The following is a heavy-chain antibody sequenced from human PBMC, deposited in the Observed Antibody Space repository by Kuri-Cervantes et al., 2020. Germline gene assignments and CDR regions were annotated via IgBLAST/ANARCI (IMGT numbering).Heavy chain of an antibody. CDR3: ARESWTIFGVVTKGYYFDY. CDR1: GFTFSSYS. D-gene: IGHD3-3*01. Sequence: GESLKISCAASGFTFSSYSMNWVRQAPGKGLYWVSYITSGSSAIYYADSVKGRFTISRDNAKNSLYLQMNSLRAEDTAVYYCARESWTIFGVVTKGYYFDYWGQGTLVTVSS. CDR2: ITSGSSAI. V-gene: IGHV3-21*05. J-gene: IGHJ4*02.